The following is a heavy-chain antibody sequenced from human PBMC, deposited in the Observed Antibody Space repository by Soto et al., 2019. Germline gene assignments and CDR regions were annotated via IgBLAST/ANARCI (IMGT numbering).Heavy chain of an antibody. CDR1: GYTLKNYG. CDR2: ISAYNRNI. D-gene: IGHD3-16*01. CDR3: ARVDLGDFDF. V-gene: IGHV1-18*01. Sequence: EASVKVSCKASGYTLKNYGITWVRQAPGQGLEWMGWISAYNRNIDYAQKFQGRVTMTTDTSTSTAYMELRSLRSDDTAVYYCARVDLGDFDFWGQGTLVTVSS. J-gene: IGHJ4*02.